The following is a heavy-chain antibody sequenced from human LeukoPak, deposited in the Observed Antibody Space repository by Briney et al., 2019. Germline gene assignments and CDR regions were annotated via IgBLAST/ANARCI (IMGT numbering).Heavy chain of an antibody. J-gene: IGHJ5*02. Sequence: ASVKVSCKASGYTFTDYFLHWLRQAPGQGLEWMGWINPKTGDTNYAQSFQGRVTMTRDTSTSTGNMEVNSLRSDDTAVYYCARAYVYGWFDPWGQGTLVTVSS. CDR2: INPKTGDT. CDR1: GYTFTDYF. V-gene: IGHV1-2*02. D-gene: IGHD3-10*02. CDR3: ARAYVYGWFDP.